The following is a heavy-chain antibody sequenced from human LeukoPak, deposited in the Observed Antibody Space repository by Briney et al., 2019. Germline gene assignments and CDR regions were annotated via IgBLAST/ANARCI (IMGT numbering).Heavy chain of an antibody. CDR1: GGSFSGYY. J-gene: IGHJ3*02. CDR2: INHSGST. CDR3: AKSNGYGLVDI. D-gene: IGHD3-10*01. V-gene: IGHV4-34*01. Sequence: SETLSLTCAVYGGSFSGYYWSWIRQPPGKGLEWIGEINHSGSTNYNPSLKSRVTISVDTSKNQFSLKLSSVTAADTAVYYCAKSNGYGLVDIWGQGAMVTVSS.